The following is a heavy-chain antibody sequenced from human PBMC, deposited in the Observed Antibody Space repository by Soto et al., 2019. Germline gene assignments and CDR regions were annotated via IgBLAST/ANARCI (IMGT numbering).Heavy chain of an antibody. CDR1: GYTFTSYG. CDR2: ISAYNGNT. Sequence: QVRLVQSGAEVKKPGASVKVSCKASGYTFTSYGISWVRQAPGQGLEWMGWISAYNGNTNYAQKLQGRVTMTTDTPTSTAYMELRSLRSDDTAVYYSARVGYDYIWGSYRYTQAQPPDYWGQGTLVTVSS. CDR3: ARVGYDYIWGSYRYTQAQPPDY. D-gene: IGHD3-16*02. V-gene: IGHV1-18*01. J-gene: IGHJ4*02.